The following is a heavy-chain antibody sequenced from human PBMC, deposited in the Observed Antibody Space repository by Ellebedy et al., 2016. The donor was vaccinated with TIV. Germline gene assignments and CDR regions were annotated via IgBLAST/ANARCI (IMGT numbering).Heavy chain of an antibody. J-gene: IGHJ4*02. D-gene: IGHD2-15*01. CDR3: LCLVGSVVAN. V-gene: IGHV1-2*04. CDR1: GYTFTGYY. Sequence: ASVKVSCXTSGYTFTGYYLHWVRQAPGQGLEWMGWINPNSGDTNYAQKFQDWVTMTRDTSISTAYMELKRLRSDDTAVYYCLCLVGSVVANWGQGTLVTVSS. CDR2: INPNSGDT.